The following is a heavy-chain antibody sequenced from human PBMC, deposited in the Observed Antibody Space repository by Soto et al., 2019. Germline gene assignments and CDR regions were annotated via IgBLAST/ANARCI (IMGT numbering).Heavy chain of an antibody. J-gene: IGHJ2*01. CDR2: VSHDGTAK. D-gene: IGHD6-19*01. V-gene: IGHV3-30*18. Sequence: QVQLVESGGGVVQPGRSLRLSCAGSGFDFNNYGIQWVRQAPGKGLEWVAVVSHDGTAKIYADPVKGRFTISRDGSENMLYLQMDSLRVEDTAVYYCAKEYSSVWSHWYFDLWGRGTLVTVSS. CDR3: AKEYSSVWSHWYFDL. CDR1: GFDFNNYG.